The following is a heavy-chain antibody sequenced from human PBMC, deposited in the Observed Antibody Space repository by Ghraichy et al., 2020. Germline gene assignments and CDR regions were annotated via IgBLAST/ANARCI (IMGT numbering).Heavy chain of an antibody. CDR3: ARSPYDSSGYRGPVYYYYGMDV. J-gene: IGHJ6*02. V-gene: IGHV3-30-3*01. CDR2: IAYDGSNK. Sequence: LSLTCAASGFTFSSYAMHWVRQAPGKGLEWVAVIAYDGSNKYYADSVKGRFTISRDNSKNTLYLQMNSLRAEDTAVYYCARSPYDSSGYRGPVYYYYGMDVWGQGTTVTVSS. D-gene: IGHD3-22*01. CDR1: GFTFSSYA.